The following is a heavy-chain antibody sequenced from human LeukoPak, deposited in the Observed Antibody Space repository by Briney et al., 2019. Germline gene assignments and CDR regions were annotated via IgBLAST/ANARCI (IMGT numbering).Heavy chain of an antibody. D-gene: IGHD2-2*01. CDR3: ARGRKYQLLSTYYFDY. Sequence: GASVKVSCKASGGTFSSYAISWVRQAPGQGLEWMGGIIPIFGTANYAQKFQGRVTITADESTSTAYMELSSLRSEDTAVYYCARGRKYQLLSTYYFDYWGQGTLVTVSS. CDR1: GGTFSSYA. J-gene: IGHJ4*02. V-gene: IGHV1-69*13. CDR2: IIPIFGTA.